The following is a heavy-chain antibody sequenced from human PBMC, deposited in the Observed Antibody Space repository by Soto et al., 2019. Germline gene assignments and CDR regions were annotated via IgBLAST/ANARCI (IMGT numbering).Heavy chain of an antibody. CDR3: ARPNLKDDSSGWEYYFDY. CDR1: GGTFSSYA. J-gene: IGHJ4*02. V-gene: IGHV1-69*12. D-gene: IGHD3-22*01. CDR2: IIPIFGTA. Sequence: QVQLVQSGAEVKKPGSSVKVSCKASGGTFSSYAISWVRQAPGQGLEWMGGIIPIFGTANYAQKFQGRVTITADESTSTAYMELSSLRSEDTAVYYCARPNLKDDSSGWEYYFDYWGQGTLVTVSS.